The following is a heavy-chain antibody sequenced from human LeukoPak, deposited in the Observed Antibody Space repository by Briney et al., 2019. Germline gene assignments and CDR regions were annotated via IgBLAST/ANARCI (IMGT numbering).Heavy chain of an antibody. CDR2: INGNGDKT. J-gene: IGHJ5*02. D-gene: IGHD2/OR15-2a*01. CDR1: GFTFSGFS. CDR3: ARIGMENFYDL. V-gene: IGHV3-64*02. Sequence: TGGSLRLSCAASGFTFSGFSMQWIRQAPGRGLEYVSAINGNGDKTFYTDSVRGRFTIFRDNSKNTLFPQMGSLRGEDTALYFCARIGMENFYDLWGQGTLVTVSS.